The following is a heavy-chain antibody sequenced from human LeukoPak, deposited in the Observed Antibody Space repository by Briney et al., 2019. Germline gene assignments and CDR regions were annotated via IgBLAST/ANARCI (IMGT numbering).Heavy chain of an antibody. Sequence: ASVKVSCKASGYTFTGYYMHWVRQAPGQGLKWMGIINPSGGRTSYAQKFQGRVTMTRDTSTSTVYMELSSLRSEDTAVYYCARDQRYYDSSGHLDYWGQGTLVTVSS. V-gene: IGHV1-46*01. D-gene: IGHD3-22*01. CDR1: GYTFTGYY. CDR3: ARDQRYYDSSGHLDY. J-gene: IGHJ4*02. CDR2: INPSGGRT.